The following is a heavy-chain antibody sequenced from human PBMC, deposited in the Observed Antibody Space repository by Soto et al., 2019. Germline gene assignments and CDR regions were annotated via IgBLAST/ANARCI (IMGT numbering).Heavy chain of an antibody. J-gene: IGHJ6*02. CDR1: GGSISSYY. Sequence: QVQLQESGPGLVKPSETLSLTCNVSGGSISSYYWTWIRQPPGKGLERIGYLYNTGSTNYNPSLKSRVTISLDTSKNQFFLNLSSVTAADTAVYYCAGMSFTVFGEVIDNFYFYGMDVWGQGTTVTVSS. V-gene: IGHV4-59*03. CDR2: LYNTGST. CDR3: AGMSFTVFGEVIDNFYFYGMDV. D-gene: IGHD3-3*01.